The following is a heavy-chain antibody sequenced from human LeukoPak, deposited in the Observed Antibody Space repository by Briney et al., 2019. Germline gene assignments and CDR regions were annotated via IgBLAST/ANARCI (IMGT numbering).Heavy chain of an antibody. D-gene: IGHD6-13*01. CDR1: GYTFTGYF. J-gene: IGHJ4*02. CDR3: ARAQSLTAPAGTFANS. CDR2: INPNGGGT. V-gene: IGHV1-2*02. Sequence: GASVKVSCKASGYTFTGYFLHWVRRAPGQGFEWMGWINPNGGGTYYTQRFQGRVTMTRDTSISTAYMELSSLRSDDTAVHYCARAQSLTAPAGTFANSWGQGTLVTVSS.